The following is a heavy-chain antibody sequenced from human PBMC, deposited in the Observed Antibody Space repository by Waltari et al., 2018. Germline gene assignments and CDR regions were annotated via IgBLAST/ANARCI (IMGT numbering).Heavy chain of an antibody. Sequence: EVQLVESGGVVVQPGGSLRLSCAASGFTFDDYAMHWVRQAPGKVLEGVSLLSCDGGSTYYADSVKCRFAIPRDNSKNSLALQMNSLRAEDTALYYCAKDGGVATIGVFDYWGQGTLVTVSS. CDR2: LSCDGGST. CDR1: GFTFDDYA. D-gene: IGHD5-12*01. J-gene: IGHJ4*02. CDR3: AKDGGVATIGVFDY. V-gene: IGHV3-43D*04.